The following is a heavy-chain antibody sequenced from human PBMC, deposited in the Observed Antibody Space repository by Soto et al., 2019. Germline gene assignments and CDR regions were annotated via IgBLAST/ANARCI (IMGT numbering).Heavy chain of an antibody. CDR1: GGSISSYY. CDR2: IYTSGST. D-gene: IGHD3-10*01. Sequence: SETLSLTCTVSGGSISSYYWSWIRQPAGKGLEWIGRIYTSGSTNYNPSLKSRVTMSVDTSKNQFSLKLSSVTAADTAVYYCASGTSYYYGSGSYYYYYGMDVWGQGTTVTVSS. J-gene: IGHJ6*02. V-gene: IGHV4-4*07. CDR3: ASGTSYYYGSGSYYYYYGMDV.